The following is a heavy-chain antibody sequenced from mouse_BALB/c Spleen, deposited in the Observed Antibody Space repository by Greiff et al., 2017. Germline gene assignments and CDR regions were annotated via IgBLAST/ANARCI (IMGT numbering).Heavy chain of an antibody. CDR1: GYSITSDYA. Sequence: EVKVEESGPGLVKPSQSLSLTCTVTGYSITSDYAWNWLRQFPGNKLEWMGYISYSGSTSYTPSLKSRISITRDTPKNQFFLQLNSVTTEDTATYYCASGTWFAYWGQGTLVTVSA. CDR3: ASGTWFAY. D-gene: IGHD4-1*01. CDR2: ISYSGST. V-gene: IGHV3-2*02. J-gene: IGHJ3*01.